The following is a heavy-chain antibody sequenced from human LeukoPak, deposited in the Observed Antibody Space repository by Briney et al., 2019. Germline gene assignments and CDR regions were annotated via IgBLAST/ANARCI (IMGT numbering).Heavy chain of an antibody. Sequence: GGSLRLSCAASEFTFSNYAMSWVRQAPGKGLEWVSAIGGGAGNTYYADSVKGRFTISRDNSKNTLYLQMNSLRAEDTAVYYCATKGAGTARYFDYWGQGTLFTVSS. V-gene: IGHV3-23*01. CDR2: IGGGAGNT. CDR1: EFTFSNYA. J-gene: IGHJ4*02. D-gene: IGHD6-19*01. CDR3: ATKGAGTARYFDY.